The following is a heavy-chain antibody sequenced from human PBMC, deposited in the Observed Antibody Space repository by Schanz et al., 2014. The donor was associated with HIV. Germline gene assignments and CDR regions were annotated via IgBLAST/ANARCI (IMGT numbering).Heavy chain of an antibody. CDR3: AKRRDSGYAYFDY. J-gene: IGHJ4*02. CDR1: GFTFRSYG. Sequence: QVQLVESGGGVVQPGRSLRLSCAASGFTFRSYGMHWVRQAPGKGLEWVAGISYDGRNKYYADSVKGRFTISRDNSKNTLYLQMNSLRAEDTAVYYCAKRRDSGYAYFDYWGQGTLVTVSS. V-gene: IGHV3-30*19. D-gene: IGHD1-1*01. CDR2: ISYDGRNK.